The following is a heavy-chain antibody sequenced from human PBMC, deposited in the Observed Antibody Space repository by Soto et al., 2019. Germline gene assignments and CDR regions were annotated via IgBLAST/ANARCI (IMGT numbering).Heavy chain of an antibody. CDR2: IWYDGSNE. CDR1: GFTFSSYA. V-gene: IGHV3-33*01. CDR3: AREVDCSGGSCYRGYFDY. Sequence: GGSLRLSCAASGFTFSSYAMHWVRQAPGKGLEWVAVIWYDGSNEYYADSVKGRFTISRDNSQNTLNLQMNSLRAEDTAVYYCAREVDCSGGSCYRGYFDYWGQGTLVTVSS. J-gene: IGHJ4*02. D-gene: IGHD2-15*01.